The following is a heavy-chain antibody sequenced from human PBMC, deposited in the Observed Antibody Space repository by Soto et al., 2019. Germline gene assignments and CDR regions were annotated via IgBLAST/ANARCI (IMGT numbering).Heavy chain of an antibody. V-gene: IGHV1-69*01. J-gene: IGHJ6*02. D-gene: IGHD2-2*01. CDR2: IIPIVGSA. Sequence: QVQLVQSGAEVKKPGSLVKVSCKASGGTFSSYAISWVRQAPGQGLEWMGGIIPIVGSANYAQKFQGRVTITADESTGTAYMELSSRRSEDTAVYYCARSQGSSTSLEIYYYYSYGMDGWGQGTKVTVSS. CDR1: GGTFSSYA. CDR3: ARSQGSSTSLEIYYYYSYGMDG.